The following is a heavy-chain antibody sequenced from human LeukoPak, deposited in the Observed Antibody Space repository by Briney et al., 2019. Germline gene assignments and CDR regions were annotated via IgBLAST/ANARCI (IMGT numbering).Heavy chain of an antibody. Sequence: SQTLSLTCAISGDSVSSDSAAWNWIRQSPSRGLEWLGRTYYRSKWYNDYAVSVKSRITINPDTSKNQFSLQLNSVTPEDTAVYYCARASQKYSSGWYVFDYWGQGTLVTVSS. V-gene: IGHV6-1*01. J-gene: IGHJ4*02. CDR1: GDSVSSDSAA. D-gene: IGHD6-19*01. CDR3: ARASQKYSSGWYVFDY. CDR2: TYYRSKWYN.